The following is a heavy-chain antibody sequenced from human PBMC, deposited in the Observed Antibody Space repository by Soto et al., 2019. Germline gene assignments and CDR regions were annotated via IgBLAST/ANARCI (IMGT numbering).Heavy chain of an antibody. V-gene: IGHV3-23*01. D-gene: IGHD1-1*01. CDR2: ISGSGGST. CDR1: GFTFSNYS. J-gene: IGHJ6*02. CDR3: AKLKYDVHYYCYGMDV. Sequence: PGGSPILSWASSGFTFSNYSVILVRPAPGKGLEWVSAISGSGGSTYYADSVKGRFTISRDNSKNTLYLQMNSLRAEDTAVYYCAKLKYDVHYYCYGMDVWGQGTTVAVSS.